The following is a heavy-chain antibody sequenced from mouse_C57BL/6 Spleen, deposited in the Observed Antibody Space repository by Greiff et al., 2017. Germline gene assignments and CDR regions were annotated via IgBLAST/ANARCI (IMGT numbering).Heavy chain of an antibody. Sequence: EVQLQQSGTELARPGASVKMSCKTSGYSFTSYWMHWVKQRPGQGLEWIGGIYPGNSDTSYNQKFKGKAKLTAVTTASTAYMELSSLTNEDSAVFYGPRANINYFAWFAYGAQGTLDTVSA. CDR1: GYSFTSYW. D-gene: IGHD2-5*01. CDR3: PRANINYFAWFAY. J-gene: IGHJ3*01. V-gene: IGHV1-5*01. CDR2: IYPGNSDT.